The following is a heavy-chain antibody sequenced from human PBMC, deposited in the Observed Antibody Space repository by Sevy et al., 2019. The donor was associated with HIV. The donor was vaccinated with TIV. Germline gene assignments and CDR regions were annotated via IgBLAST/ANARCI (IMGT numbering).Heavy chain of an antibody. CDR3: ARVRYNYGSYYFDY. CDR2: ISSGGTTM. J-gene: IGHJ4*02. CDR1: RFTFSDYY. Sequence: GGSLRLSCAASRFTFSDYYMSWIRQAPGKGLEWVSYISSGGTTMYYADSLKGRFTISRDNAKNSLYLQMNSLRAEDTAVYYCARVRYNYGSYYFDYWGQGTLVTASS. D-gene: IGHD1-1*01. V-gene: IGHV3-11*01.